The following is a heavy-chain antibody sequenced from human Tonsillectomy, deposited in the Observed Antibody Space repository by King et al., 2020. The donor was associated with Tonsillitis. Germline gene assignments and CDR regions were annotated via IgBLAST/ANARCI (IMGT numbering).Heavy chain of an antibody. V-gene: IGHV3-11*05. D-gene: IGHD5-18*01. CDR3: ARDEELWLGIDY. J-gene: IGHJ4*02. CDR1: GFTFSGYY. CDR2: ISSISSYT. Sequence: VQLVESGGGLVKPGVSLRFSCAASGFTFSGYYMSWIRQAPGKGLEWVSYISSISSYTNYADSVKGRLIISRDNAKNSLYLQINSLRAEVTAVYYCARDEELWLGIDYWGQGTLVTVSS.